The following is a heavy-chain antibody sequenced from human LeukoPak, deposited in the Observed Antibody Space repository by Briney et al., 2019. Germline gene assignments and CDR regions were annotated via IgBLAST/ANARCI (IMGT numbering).Heavy chain of an antibody. V-gene: IGHV4-39*01. CDR2: IYYSGNT. D-gene: IGHD1-26*01. J-gene: IGHJ5*02. Sequence: SETLSLTCTVSGVSISSSNSYWGWIRQPPGKGLEWIGSIYYSGNTYYNPSLRSRVTISIDTSNNQFFLKLSSVTAADTAVYYCARVPNSGSYFPEDYWLDPWGQGTLVTVSS. CDR1: GVSISSSNSY. CDR3: ARVPNSGSYFPEDYWLDP.